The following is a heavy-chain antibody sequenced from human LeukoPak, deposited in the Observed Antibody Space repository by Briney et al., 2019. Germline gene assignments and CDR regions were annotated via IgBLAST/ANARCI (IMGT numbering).Heavy chain of an antibody. CDR3: AREAHYSGSYGYAFDI. J-gene: IGHJ3*02. CDR1: GGSISSYY. D-gene: IGHD1-26*01. CDR2: IYYSGST. V-gene: IGHV4-59*01. Sequence: PSETLSLTCTVSGGSISSYYWSWIRQPPGKGLEWIGYIYYSGSTNYNPSLKSRVTISVDTSKNQSSLKLSSVTAADTAVYYCAREAHYSGSYGYAFDIWGQGTMVTVSS.